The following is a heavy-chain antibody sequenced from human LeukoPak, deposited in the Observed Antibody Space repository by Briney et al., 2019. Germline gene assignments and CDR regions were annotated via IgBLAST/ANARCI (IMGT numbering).Heavy chain of an antibody. V-gene: IGHV4-34*01. Sequence: SETLSLTCAVYGGSFSGYYWSWIRQPPGKGLEWIGEINHSGSTNYNPSLKSRVTISVDTSKNQFSLKLSSVTAADTAVYYCASRVGATGVDYWGQGTLVTVSS. CDR3: ASRVGATGVDY. CDR2: INHSGST. J-gene: IGHJ4*02. CDR1: GGSFSGYY. D-gene: IGHD1-26*01.